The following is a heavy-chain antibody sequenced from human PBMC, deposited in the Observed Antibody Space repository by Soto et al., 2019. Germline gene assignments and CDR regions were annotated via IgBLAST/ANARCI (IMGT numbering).Heavy chain of an antibody. CDR1: GYSFTTYW. Sequence: PGESLKISCKASGYSFTTYWICWVRQMPGKGLEWMGIIYPGDSDTRYSPSFQGQVTISADKSISTAYLQWRSLKASDNAMYYCARRGAVVPGDAFDIWGQGTMVTVSS. V-gene: IGHV5-51*01. D-gene: IGHD3-22*01. J-gene: IGHJ3*02. CDR2: IYPGDSDT. CDR3: ARRGAVVPGDAFDI.